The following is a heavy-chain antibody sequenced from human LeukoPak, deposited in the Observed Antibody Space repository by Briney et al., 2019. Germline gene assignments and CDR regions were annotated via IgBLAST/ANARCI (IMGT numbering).Heavy chain of an antibody. Sequence: GGSLRLSCAASGFTFSSYIMNWVRQAPGKGLEWVSSISSSSSYIYYADSVKGRFTISRDNAKNSLYLQMNSLRAEDTAVYYCARDFRQQLVHKGDYWGQGTLVTVSS. D-gene: IGHD6-13*01. CDR3: ARDFRQQLVHKGDY. CDR1: GFTFSSYI. V-gene: IGHV3-21*01. CDR2: ISSSSSYI. J-gene: IGHJ4*02.